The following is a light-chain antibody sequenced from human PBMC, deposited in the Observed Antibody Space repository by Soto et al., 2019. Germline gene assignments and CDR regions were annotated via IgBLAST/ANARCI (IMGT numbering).Light chain of an antibody. J-gene: IGKJ2*01. V-gene: IGKV3-20*01. CDR3: QQYGSSPRT. CDR2: GAS. Sequence: EIVLTQSPGTLSLSPGERATLSCRASQSVSSSYLAWYQQKPGQAPRLLIYGASSRATGIPDRFSGSGSGTAFPLTISRPEPEDFAVYYCQQYGSSPRTFGQGTKLEIK. CDR1: QSVSSSY.